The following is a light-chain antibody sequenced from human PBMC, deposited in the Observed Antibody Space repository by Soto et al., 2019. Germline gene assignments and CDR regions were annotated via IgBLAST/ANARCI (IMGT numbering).Light chain of an antibody. Sequence: DIKMTQSPSSLSASVGDRVTITCQARRPIGSHLNWYQQKPGKAPKLLMYGASYLKSGVPTRFSGSGSGTDFTLTISSLQPEDFAIYYCQQTYTTPEITFGQGTLLEIK. V-gene: IGKV1-39*01. CDR2: GAS. CDR3: QQTYTTPEIT. CDR1: RPIGSH. J-gene: IGKJ5*01.